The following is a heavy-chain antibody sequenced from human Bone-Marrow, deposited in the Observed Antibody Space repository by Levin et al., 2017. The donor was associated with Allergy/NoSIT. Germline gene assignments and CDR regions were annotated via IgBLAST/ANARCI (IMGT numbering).Heavy chain of an antibody. D-gene: IGHD6-6*01. CDR2: IYYSGST. J-gene: IGHJ4*02. CDR1: GGSISSYY. V-gene: IGHV4-59*01. CDR3: ARDRVRSSSSSYFDY. Sequence: PSQTLSLTCTVSGGSISSYYWSWIRQPPGKGLEWIGYIYYSGSTNYNPSLKSRVTISVDTSKNQFSLKLSSVTAADTAVYYCARDRVRSSSSSYFDYWGQGTLVTVSS.